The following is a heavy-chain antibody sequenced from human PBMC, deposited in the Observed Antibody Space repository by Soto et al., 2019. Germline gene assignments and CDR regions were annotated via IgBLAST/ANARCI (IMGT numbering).Heavy chain of an antibody. J-gene: IGHJ4*02. CDR2: ISAYNGNT. D-gene: IGHD4-17*01. Sequence: QVQLVQSGVEVEKPGASVKVSCKASGYTFTSYGVSWVRQAPGQGLEWMGWISAYNGNTNYAQKFQGRVTMTTDTSTSTAYVEQRSLRSDDTAVYYCARDVPTVTTAGPDYWGQRTLVTVSS. V-gene: IGHV1-18*01. CDR1: GYTFTSYG. CDR3: ARDVPTVTTAGPDY.